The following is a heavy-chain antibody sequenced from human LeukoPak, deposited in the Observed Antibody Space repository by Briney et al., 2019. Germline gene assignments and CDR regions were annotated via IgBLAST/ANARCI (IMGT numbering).Heavy chain of an antibody. CDR3: AKENNWNDGRFNYFDY. J-gene: IGHJ4*02. CDR2: ISGSGTAT. Sequence: GGSLRLSCAASEFTFSNYAMTWVRQAPGKGLKWVSTISGSGTATYYADSVKGRFTVSRDNSKNTLYLQMNGLRAEDTAVYYCAKENNWNDGRFNYFDYWGQGTLVTVSS. V-gene: IGHV3-23*01. CDR1: EFTFSNYA. D-gene: IGHD1-20*01.